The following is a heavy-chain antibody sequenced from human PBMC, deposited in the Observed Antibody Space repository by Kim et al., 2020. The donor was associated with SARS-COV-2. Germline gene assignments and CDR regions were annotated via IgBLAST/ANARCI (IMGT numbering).Heavy chain of an antibody. CDR3: TRSEGRGSWHQFDY. V-gene: IGHV4-59*01. D-gene: IGHD6-13*01. J-gene: IGHJ4*02. CDR1: SDSISSYY. Sequence: SETLSLTCTVSSDSISSYYWSWIRQLPGKGLEWLGYIYYGGSTDYNPSLKSRVTISWDTSKNQVSLDVTSVSAADTAVYYCTRSEGRGSWHQFDYWGQG. CDR2: IYYGGST.